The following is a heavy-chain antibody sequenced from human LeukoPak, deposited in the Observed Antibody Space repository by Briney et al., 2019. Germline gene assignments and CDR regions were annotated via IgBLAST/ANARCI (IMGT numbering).Heavy chain of an antibody. Sequence: SETLSFTCAVYGGSFSGYYWSWIRQPPGKGLEWIGEINHSGSTNYNPSLKSRVTISVDTSKNQFSLKLSSVTAADTAVYYCARGRYYDFWSGYFYWGQGTLVTVSS. CDR3: ARGRYYDFWSGYFY. V-gene: IGHV4-34*01. CDR2: INHSGST. CDR1: GGSFSGYY. D-gene: IGHD3-3*01. J-gene: IGHJ4*02.